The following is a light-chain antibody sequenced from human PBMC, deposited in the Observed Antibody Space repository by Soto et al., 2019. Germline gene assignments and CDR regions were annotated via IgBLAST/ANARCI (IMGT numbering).Light chain of an antibody. J-gene: IGKJ5*01. CDR3: QQTHAVPLT. CDR2: AAS. CDR1: QGINNY. V-gene: IGKV1-39*01. Sequence: IQLTQSPSSLSASVGDRVTITCRASQGINNYLNWYQQKPGEAPKVLIFAASSLRSGVPSRFSGSGYGTDFTLTINNLHPEDSATYYCQQTHAVPLTFGQGTRLEIK.